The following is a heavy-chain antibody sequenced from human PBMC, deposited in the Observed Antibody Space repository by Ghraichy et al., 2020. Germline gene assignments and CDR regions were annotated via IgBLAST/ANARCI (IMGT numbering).Heavy chain of an antibody. CDR1: GGSISSSSYY. CDR3: ARRPRDDYDFWSGYEYYFDY. V-gene: IGHV4-39*01. J-gene: IGHJ4*02. Sequence: SETLSLTCTVSGGSISSSSYYWGWIRQPPGKGLEWIGSIYYSGSTYYNPSLKSRVSISVDTSKNQFSLKLSSVTAADTAVYYCARRPRDDYDFWSGYEYYFDYWGQGTLVTVSS. D-gene: IGHD3-3*01. CDR2: IYYSGST.